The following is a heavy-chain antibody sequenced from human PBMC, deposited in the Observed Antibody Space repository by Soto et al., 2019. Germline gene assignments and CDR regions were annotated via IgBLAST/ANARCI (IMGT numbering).Heavy chain of an antibody. Sequence: QVQLVQSGAEVKKPGASVKVSCKASGYTFTSYYMHWVRQAPGQGLEWMGIINPGGGSTSYAQKFQGRVTMTRDTSTSTVYMELSSLRSEDTAVYYCATRAPGDYYFDYWGQGTLVTVSS. J-gene: IGHJ4*02. D-gene: IGHD1-26*01. CDR1: GYTFTSYY. V-gene: IGHV1-46*03. CDR2: INPGGGST. CDR3: ATRAPGDYYFDY.